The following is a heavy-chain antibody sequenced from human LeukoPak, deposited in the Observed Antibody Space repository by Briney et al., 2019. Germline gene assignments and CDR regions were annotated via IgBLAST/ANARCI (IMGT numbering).Heavy chain of an antibody. D-gene: IGHD6-13*01. Sequence: GGSLRLSWAASGFTFSGSAVHWVRQASGKGLEWVGRIRNKANSYATAYAASVNGRFTISRDDSKNTAYLHMNSLKIEDTAVYYCSRLIEAAGTSFDYWGQGTLVTVSS. CDR3: SRLIEAAGTSFDY. V-gene: IGHV3-73*01. CDR1: GFTFSGSA. CDR2: IRNKANSYAT. J-gene: IGHJ4*02.